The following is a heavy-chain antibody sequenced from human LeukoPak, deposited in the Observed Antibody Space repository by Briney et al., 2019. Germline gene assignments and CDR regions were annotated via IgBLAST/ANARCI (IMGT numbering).Heavy chain of an antibody. CDR2: ISAYNGNT. CDR1: GYTFTSYG. D-gene: IGHD2-15*01. CDR3: ARDLRYCSGGSCYSRWFDP. Sequence: ASVKVSCKASGYTFTSYGISWVRQAPGQGLEWMGWISAYNGNTNYAQKLQGRVTMTTDTSTSTAYMELRSLRSDDTAVYYCARDLRYCSGGSCYSRWFDPWGQGTLVTVSS. V-gene: IGHV1-18*01. J-gene: IGHJ5*02.